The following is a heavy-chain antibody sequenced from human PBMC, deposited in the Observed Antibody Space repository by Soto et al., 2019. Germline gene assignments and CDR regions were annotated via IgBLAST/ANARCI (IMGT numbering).Heavy chain of an antibody. CDR2: IYYSGST. V-gene: IGHV4-31*03. Sequence: QVQLQESGPGLVKPSQTLSLTCTVSGGSISSGGYYWYWIRQHPGKGLEWTGYIYYSGSTYYNPSLKSRVTISVDTSKNQFSLKLSSVTAADTAVYYCARMLGATIFDYWGQGTLVTVSS. CDR1: GGSISSGGYY. CDR3: ARMLGATIFDY. D-gene: IGHD5-12*01. J-gene: IGHJ4*02.